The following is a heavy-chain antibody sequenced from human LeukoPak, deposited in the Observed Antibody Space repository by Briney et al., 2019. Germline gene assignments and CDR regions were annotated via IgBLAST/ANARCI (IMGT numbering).Heavy chain of an antibody. CDR3: ARDSGDPPFDY. V-gene: IGHV4-4*07. CDR1: GGSISGYY. Sequence: PSETLSLTCSVSGGSISGYYCTWIRQPAGKGLEWIGRIDTGGDTNYNPSLKSRVTLSLDTSKNQCYLNLMSVTAADTAVYYCARDSGDPPFDYWGQGTLVTVSS. J-gene: IGHJ4*02. CDR2: IDTGGDT.